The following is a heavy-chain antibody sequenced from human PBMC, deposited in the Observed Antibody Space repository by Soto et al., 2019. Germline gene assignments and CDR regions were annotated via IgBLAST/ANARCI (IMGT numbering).Heavy chain of an antibody. D-gene: IGHD4-4*01. Sequence: SETLSLTCAVYGGSFSGYYWSWIRQPPGKGLEWIGEINHSGSTNCNPSLKSRVTISVDTSKNQFSLKLSSVTAADTAVYYCARADSNYYYYGMDVWGQGTTVTVSS. CDR1: GGSFSGYY. J-gene: IGHJ6*02. CDR2: INHSGST. V-gene: IGHV4-34*01. CDR3: ARADSNYYYYGMDV.